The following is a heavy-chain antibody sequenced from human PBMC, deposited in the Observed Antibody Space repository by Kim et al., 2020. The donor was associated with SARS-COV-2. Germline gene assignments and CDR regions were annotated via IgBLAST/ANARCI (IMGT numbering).Heavy chain of an antibody. D-gene: IGHD3-10*01. V-gene: IGHV4-59*08. Sequence: NPSLTSRVTISVDTSKTQFSLKLSSVTAADTAVYYCARLNYGSGSYYFDYWGQGTLVTVSS. J-gene: IGHJ4*02. CDR3: ARLNYGSGSYYFDY.